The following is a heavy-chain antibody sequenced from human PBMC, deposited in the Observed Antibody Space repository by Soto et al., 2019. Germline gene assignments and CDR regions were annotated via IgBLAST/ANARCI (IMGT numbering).Heavy chain of an antibody. J-gene: IGHJ6*02. Sequence: SETLSLTCTVSGGSISGSSYYWGWIRQPPGKGLEWIGSIYYSGSTYYNPSLKSRVTISVDTSKNQFSLKLSSVTAADTAVYYCAGIMVRGVIIHYYYGMDVWGQGTTVTVSS. CDR1: GGSISGSSYY. CDR3: AGIMVRGVIIHYYYGMDV. V-gene: IGHV4-39*01. CDR2: IYYSGST. D-gene: IGHD3-10*01.